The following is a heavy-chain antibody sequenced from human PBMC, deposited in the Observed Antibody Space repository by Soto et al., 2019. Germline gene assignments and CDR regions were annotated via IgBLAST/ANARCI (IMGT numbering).Heavy chain of an antibody. V-gene: IGHV3-21*01. CDR1: GFTFSSYS. J-gene: IGHJ6*03. D-gene: IGHD3-3*01. CDR3: ARAYYDFWSGYYAQDYYYMDV. CDR2: ISSSSSYI. Sequence: GGSLRLSCAASGFTFSSYSMNWVRQAPGKGLEWVSSISSSSSYIYYADSVKGRFTISRDNAKNSLYLQMNSLRAEDTAVYYCARAYYDFWSGYYAQDYYYMDVWGKGTTVTVSS.